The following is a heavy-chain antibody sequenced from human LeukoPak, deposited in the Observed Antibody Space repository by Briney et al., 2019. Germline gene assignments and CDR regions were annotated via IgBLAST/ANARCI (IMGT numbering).Heavy chain of an antibody. CDR1: GFTFSSYS. CDR2: ISSISSTI. D-gene: IGHD3-22*01. Sequence: GGSLTLSCTASGFTFSSYSMNWVRQAPGKGLEWVSYISSISSTIYYADSVKGRFTISRDNAKNSLYLQMNSMRAEDTAVYYCARDGYYDSSGYYWGQGTMVTVSS. V-gene: IGHV3-48*04. J-gene: IGHJ3*01. CDR3: ARDGYYDSSGYY.